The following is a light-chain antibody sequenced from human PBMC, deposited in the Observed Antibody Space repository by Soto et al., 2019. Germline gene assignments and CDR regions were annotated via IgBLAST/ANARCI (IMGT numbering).Light chain of an antibody. CDR1: QTVSGNY. CDR3: QQRSSAIT. V-gene: IGKV3-11*01. CDR2: DAS. J-gene: IGKJ5*01. Sequence: EIVLTQSPATLSLSPGERATLSFRASQTVSGNYLAWYQHKPGQVPRLLIYDASNRATGIPARFSGRGSGTDFTLTISSLEPEDFAVYYCQQRSSAITFGQGTRLEIK.